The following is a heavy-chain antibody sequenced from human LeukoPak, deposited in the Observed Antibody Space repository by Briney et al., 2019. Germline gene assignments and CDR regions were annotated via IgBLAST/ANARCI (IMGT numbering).Heavy chain of an antibody. J-gene: IGHJ4*02. Sequence: ASVKVSCKASGYIFTDYYMHWVRQAPGQELGWMGRINPNSGGTNYAQKFQGRVTMTRDTSISTAYTELSSLRSEDTAVYYCAMNFNYYDSSGPITPFDYWGQGTLVTVSS. D-gene: IGHD3-22*01. CDR3: AMNFNYYDSSGPITPFDY. V-gene: IGHV1/OR15-1*01. CDR1: GYIFTDYY. CDR2: INPNSGGT.